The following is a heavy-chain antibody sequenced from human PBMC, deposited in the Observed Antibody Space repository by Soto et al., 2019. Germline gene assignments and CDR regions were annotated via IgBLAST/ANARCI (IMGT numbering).Heavy chain of an antibody. CDR1: GFMFSGYG. V-gene: IGHV3-30*18. CDR3: AKLVGGVKAIGAPGDWLDP. D-gene: IGHD3-3*01. CDR2: ISHDGSEK. J-gene: IGHJ5*02. Sequence: QVQLVESGGGVVQPGDSLRLSCAASGFMFSGYGMHWIRQAPGKGLEWVAVISHDGSEKYYGYSVKGRCTVSRDNSNNTLFLQIDRLRAEDTAVYYCAKLVGGVKAIGAPGDWLDPWGQGTLVTVSS.